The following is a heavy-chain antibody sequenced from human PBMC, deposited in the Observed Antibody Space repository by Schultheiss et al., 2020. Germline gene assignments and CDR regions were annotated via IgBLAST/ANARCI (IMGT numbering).Heavy chain of an antibody. CDR2: MNPNSGNT. CDR1: GYTFTSYD. Sequence: ASVKVSCKASGYTFTSYDINWVRQATGQGLEWMGWMNPNSGNTGYAQKFQGRVTMTRNTSISTAYMELSSLRSEDTAVYYCARGHVLLWFGELLLAPYYYYGMDVWGQGTTVTVSS. D-gene: IGHD3-10*01. CDR3: ARGHVLLWFGELLLAPYYYYGMDV. V-gene: IGHV1-8*01. J-gene: IGHJ6*02.